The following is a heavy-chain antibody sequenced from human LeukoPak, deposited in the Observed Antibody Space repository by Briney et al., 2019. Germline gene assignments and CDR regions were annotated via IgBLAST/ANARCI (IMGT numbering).Heavy chain of an antibody. D-gene: IGHD1-26*01. CDR2: IIPIFGTA. J-gene: IGHJ4*02. CDR1: GGTFSSCA. Sequence: SVKFYCKASGGTFSSCAISCMRQAPGQWLEWMGGIIPIFGTANYAQKFQGRVTITADESTSTAYMELSSLRSEDTAVYYCARGLTTSGSYRDYWGQGTLITVSS. V-gene: IGHV1-69*01. CDR3: ARGLTTSGSYRDY.